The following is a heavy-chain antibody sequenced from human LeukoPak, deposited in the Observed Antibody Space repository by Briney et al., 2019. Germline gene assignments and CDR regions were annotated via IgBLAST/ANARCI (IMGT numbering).Heavy chain of an antibody. Sequence: SETLSLTCTVSGVSISSYYWSWIRQPPGKGLEWIGYIYYSGSTNYNPSLKSRVTISVDTSKNQFSLKLSSVTAADTAVYYCARGGPSVITFGGVIVGGYYYGMDVWGQGTTVTVSS. D-gene: IGHD3-16*02. CDR1: GVSISSYY. J-gene: IGHJ6*02. V-gene: IGHV4-59*01. CDR3: ARGGPSVITFGGVIVGGYYYGMDV. CDR2: IYYSGST.